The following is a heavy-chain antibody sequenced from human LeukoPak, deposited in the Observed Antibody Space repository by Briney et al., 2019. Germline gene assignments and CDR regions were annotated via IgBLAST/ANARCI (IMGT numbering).Heavy chain of an antibody. V-gene: IGHV4-59*01. Sequence: SETLSLTCTVSGGSISSYYWSWIRQPPGKGLEWIGYIYYSGSTNYNPSLKSRVTISVDTSKNQFSLKLSSVTAADTAVYYCARGYCSGGSCYGWFDYWGQGTLVTVSS. J-gene: IGHJ4*02. D-gene: IGHD2-15*01. CDR1: GGSISSYY. CDR2: IYYSGST. CDR3: ARGYCSGGSCYGWFDY.